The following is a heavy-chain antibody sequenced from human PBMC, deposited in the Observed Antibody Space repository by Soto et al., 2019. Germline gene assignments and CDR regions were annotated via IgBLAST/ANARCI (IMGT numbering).Heavy chain of an antibody. Sequence: GGSLRLSCAASGFTFSSYAMHWVRQAPGKGLEYVSAISSNGGSTYYANSVKGRSTISRDNSKNTLYLQMGSLRAEDMAVYYCARQWLDSYYFDYWGQGTLVTVSS. J-gene: IGHJ4*02. V-gene: IGHV3-64*01. D-gene: IGHD6-19*01. CDR1: GFTFSSYA. CDR2: ISSNGGST. CDR3: ARQWLDSYYFDY.